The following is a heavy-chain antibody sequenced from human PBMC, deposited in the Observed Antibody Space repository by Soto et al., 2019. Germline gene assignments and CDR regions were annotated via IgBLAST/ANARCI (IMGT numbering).Heavy chain of an antibody. D-gene: IGHD2-21*02. Sequence: EVQLVESGGGLVKPGGSLRLSCAASGFTFSNAWMSWVRQAPGKGLEWVGRIKTKTDGGTTDYAAPVKGRFTISRDDSKNTRYLQMNSLKTGDTAVYYCTTGVTSRGMDVWGQGTTVTVSS. CDR2: IKTKTDGGTT. CDR3: TTGVTSRGMDV. J-gene: IGHJ6*02. V-gene: IGHV3-15*01. CDR1: GFTFSNAW.